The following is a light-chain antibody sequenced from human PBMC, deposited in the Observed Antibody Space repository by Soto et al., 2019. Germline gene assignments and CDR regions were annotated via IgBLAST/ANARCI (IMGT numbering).Light chain of an antibody. J-gene: IGKJ1*01. V-gene: IGKV3-20*01. Sequence: EIVLTQSPGTLSLSPGERATLSCRASQSVSSSYLAWYQQKPDQAPRLLIYGGSSRATGIPDRFSGSGSGTDFTLTISRLEPEDFAVYYCHQYGSSSWTFGQGTKVEIK. CDR2: GGS. CDR3: HQYGSSSWT. CDR1: QSVSSSY.